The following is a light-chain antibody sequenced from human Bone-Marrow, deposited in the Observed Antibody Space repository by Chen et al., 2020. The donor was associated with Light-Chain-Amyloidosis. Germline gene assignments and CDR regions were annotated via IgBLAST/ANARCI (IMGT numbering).Light chain of an antibody. Sequence: SYQLTPPPAVSVSPRKTTRITCAGDDLPTKYAYWYQQKPGQAPVLVIHRDTERPSGISERFSGSSSGTTATLTISGVQAEDEADYHCQSADSSGTYEVIFGGGTKLTVL. CDR1: DLPTKY. CDR2: RDT. CDR3: QSADSSGTYEVI. J-gene: IGLJ2*01. V-gene: IGLV3-25*03.